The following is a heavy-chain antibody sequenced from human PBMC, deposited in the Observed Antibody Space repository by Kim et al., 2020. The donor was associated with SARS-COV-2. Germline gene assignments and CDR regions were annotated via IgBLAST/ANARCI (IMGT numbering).Heavy chain of an antibody. Sequence: ASVKVSCKASGYTFTSYYMHWVRQAPGQGLEWMGIINPSGGSTSYAQKFQGRVTMTRDTSTSTVYMELSSLRSEDTAVYYCARARASGPPRTTVVTQVGELDYWGQGTLVTVSS. CDR3: ARARASGPPRTTVVTQVGELDY. CDR2: INPSGGST. J-gene: IGHJ4*02. V-gene: IGHV1-46*01. D-gene: IGHD4-17*01. CDR1: GYTFTSYY.